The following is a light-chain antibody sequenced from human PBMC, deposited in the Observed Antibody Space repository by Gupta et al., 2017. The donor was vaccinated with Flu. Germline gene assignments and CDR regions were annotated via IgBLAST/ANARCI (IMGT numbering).Light chain of an antibody. J-gene: IGLJ1*01. CDR3: AAWDDSRNGHYV. Sequence: QSALAQPPSASGAPGQRVTTSCSGSSSNIGSNSVNWYQQVPGTAPNLLIYSIDQRPSGVPDRFSGSKSGTSDSLAISGLQSEDEADDYCAAWDDSRNGHYVFGSGTKVTAL. V-gene: IGLV1-44*01. CDR1: SSNIGSNS. CDR2: SID.